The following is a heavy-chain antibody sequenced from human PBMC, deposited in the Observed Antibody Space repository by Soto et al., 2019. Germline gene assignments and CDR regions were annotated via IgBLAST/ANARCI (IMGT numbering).Heavy chain of an antibody. Sequence: ASVKGSFKASGYTFTSYYMHWVRQAPGQGLEWMGIINPSGGSTSYAQKFQGRVTMTRDTSTSTVYMELSSLRSEDTAVYYCARAGLRYSSGWPPGYWGQGTLVTVSS. CDR1: GYTFTSYY. D-gene: IGHD6-19*01. V-gene: IGHV1-46*01. CDR2: INPSGGST. CDR3: ARAGLRYSSGWPPGY. J-gene: IGHJ4*02.